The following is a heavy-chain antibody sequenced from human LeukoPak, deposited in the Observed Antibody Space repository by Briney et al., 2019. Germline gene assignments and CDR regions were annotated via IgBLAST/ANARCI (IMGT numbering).Heavy chain of an antibody. CDR1: GFIFGTYS. CDR3: AKDDHYYGSGSYFDY. Sequence: PGRSLRLSCTASGFIFGTYSMNWVRQVPGKGLEWVSAISGSGGSTYYADSVKGRFTISRDNSKNTLYLQMNSLRAEDTAVYYCAKDDHYYGSGSYFDYWGQGTLVTVSS. V-gene: IGHV3-23*01. D-gene: IGHD3-10*01. CDR2: ISGSGGST. J-gene: IGHJ4*02.